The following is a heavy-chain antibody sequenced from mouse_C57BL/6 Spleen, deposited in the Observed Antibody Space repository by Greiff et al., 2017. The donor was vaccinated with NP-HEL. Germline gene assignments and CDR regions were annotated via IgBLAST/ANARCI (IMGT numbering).Heavy chain of an antibody. V-gene: IGHV1-26*01. J-gene: IGHJ3*01. CDR3: ARGGVRDYYYGSSEFAY. CDR2: INPNNGGT. CDR1: GYTFTDYY. D-gene: IGHD1-1*01. Sequence: EVQLQQSGPELVKPGASVKISCKASGYTFTDYYMNWVKQSHGKSLEWIGDINPNNGGTSYNQKFKGKATLTVDKSSSTAYMELRSLTSEDSAVYYCARGGVRDYYYGSSEFAYWGQGTLVTVSA.